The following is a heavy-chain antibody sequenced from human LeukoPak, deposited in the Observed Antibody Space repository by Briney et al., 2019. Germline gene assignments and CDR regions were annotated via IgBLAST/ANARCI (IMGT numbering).Heavy chain of an antibody. CDR1: GGTFSSYA. J-gene: IGHJ6*02. Sequence: ASVKVSCKASGGTFSSYAISWVRQAPGQGLEWMGRITPILGIANYAQKFQGRVTITADKSTSTAYMELSSLRSEDTAVYYCARIYYYGSGSYGMDVWGQGTTVTVSS. V-gene: IGHV1-69*04. D-gene: IGHD3-10*01. CDR2: ITPILGIA. CDR3: ARIYYYGSGSYGMDV.